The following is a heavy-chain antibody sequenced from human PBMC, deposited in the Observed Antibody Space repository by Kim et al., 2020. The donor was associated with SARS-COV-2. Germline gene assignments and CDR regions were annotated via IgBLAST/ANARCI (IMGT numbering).Heavy chain of an antibody. CDR2: VNGGHGKT. Sequence: ASVKVSCKSFGYNFTNFVMHWVRQAPGQRLEWIGWVNGGHGKTKTPQKFQARVPYTRDASATTAFIELSHLTSEDTALYFWARVGVGANFDFWGQGTLV. CDR3: ARVGVGANFDF. V-gene: IGHV1-3*01. CDR1: GYNFTNFV. J-gene: IGHJ4*02. D-gene: IGHD1-26*01.